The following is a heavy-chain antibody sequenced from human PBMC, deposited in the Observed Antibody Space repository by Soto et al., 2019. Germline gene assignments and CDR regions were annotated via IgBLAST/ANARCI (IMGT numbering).Heavy chain of an antibody. J-gene: IGHJ4*02. CDR2: ISWNSGSI. CDR1: GFTFDDYA. Sequence: GGSLRLSCAASGFTFDDYAMYWVRQAPGKGLEWVSGISWNSGSIGYADSVKGRFTISRDNAKNSLYLQMNSLRAEDTAFYYCAKDRTPTIAAAGTIDYWGQGTLVTVSS. V-gene: IGHV3-9*01. CDR3: AKDRTPTIAAAGTIDY. D-gene: IGHD6-13*01.